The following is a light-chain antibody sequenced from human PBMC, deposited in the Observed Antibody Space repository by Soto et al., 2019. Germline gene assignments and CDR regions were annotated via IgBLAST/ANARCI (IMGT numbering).Light chain of an antibody. CDR2: YDD. V-gene: IGLV1-36*01. CDR1: SSNIGNNA. CDR3: ATWDDSLTGWV. Sequence: QSVLTQPPSVSEAPRQRVTISCSGSSSNIGNNAVNWYQQFPGKAPKLLMYYDDLLPSGVSDRFSGSKSGTSASLAISGLQSEDEADYYCATWDDSLTGWVFGGGTKVTVL. J-gene: IGLJ3*02.